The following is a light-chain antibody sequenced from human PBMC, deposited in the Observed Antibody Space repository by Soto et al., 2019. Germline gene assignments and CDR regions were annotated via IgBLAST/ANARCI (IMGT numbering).Light chain of an antibody. CDR2: YAS. Sequence: DIVLTQSPGALSLSPGETATLSCRASQSGSGNFLAWYQQKPGQAPRLLIYYASIRATGIPDRFSGSGSGTDFPLTISSLEPEDFAVYYCQHRNNRPFSFGPGTKVDIK. CDR1: QSGSGNF. J-gene: IGKJ3*01. V-gene: IGKV3D-20*02. CDR3: QHRNNRPFS.